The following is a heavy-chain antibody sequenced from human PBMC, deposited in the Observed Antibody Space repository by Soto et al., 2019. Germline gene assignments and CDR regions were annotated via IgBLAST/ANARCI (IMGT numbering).Heavy chain of an antibody. Sequence: PSETLSLTCAVYGGSFSGYYWSWIRQPPGKGLEWIGEINHSGSTNYNPSLKSRVTISVDTSKNQFSLKLSSVTAADTAVYYCARAQHYGAYERPYYYGMDVWGQGTTVTVSS. V-gene: IGHV4-34*01. J-gene: IGHJ6*02. CDR2: INHSGST. D-gene: IGHD4-17*01. CDR1: GGSFSGYY. CDR3: ARAQHYGAYERPYYYGMDV.